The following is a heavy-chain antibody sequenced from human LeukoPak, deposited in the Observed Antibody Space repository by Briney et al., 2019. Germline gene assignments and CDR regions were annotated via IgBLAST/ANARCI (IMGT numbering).Heavy chain of an antibody. J-gene: IGHJ4*02. CDR2: ISYDGSNK. CDR1: GFTFSSYG. Sequence: AGGSLRLSCAASGFTFSSYGMHWVRQAPGKGLEWVAVISYDGSNKYYADSVKGRFTISRDNSKNTLYLQMNSLRAEDTAVYYCARGNSAKWIVVAGTFDYWGQGTLVTVSS. D-gene: IGHD6-19*01. V-gene: IGHV3-30*03. CDR3: ARGNSAKWIVVAGTFDY.